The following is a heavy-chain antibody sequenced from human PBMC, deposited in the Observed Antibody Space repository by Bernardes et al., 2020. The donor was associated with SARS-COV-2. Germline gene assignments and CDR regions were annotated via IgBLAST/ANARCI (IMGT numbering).Heavy chain of an antibody. CDR1: GFTFNTSA. Sequence: GGPLVLSCAASGFTFNTSAMHWVRQAPGQGLEWVAFISFDGSNKYYADSVKGRFTISRDNSRNTLYLLMNSLRPEDTAVYYCARDWDYGESGYYYGVDVWGQGTKVTVSS. D-gene: IGHD4-17*01. CDR2: ISFDGSNK. J-gene: IGHJ6*02. V-gene: IGHV3-30-3*01. CDR3: ARDWDYGESGYYYGVDV.